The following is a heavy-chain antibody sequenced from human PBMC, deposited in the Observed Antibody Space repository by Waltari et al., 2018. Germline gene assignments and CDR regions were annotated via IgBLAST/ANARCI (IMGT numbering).Heavy chain of an antibody. D-gene: IGHD3-22*01. CDR3: ARNDSSGYPDS. J-gene: IGHJ4*02. CDR1: GYTFTGYY. Sequence: QVQLVQSGAEVKKPGASVKVSCKASGYTFTGYYMHWVRQAPGQGLEWMGWINPNNGGTNYAQKFQGRVTMTRDTSISTAYMELSRLRSDDTAVYYCARNDSSGYPDSWGQGTLVTVSS. CDR2: INPNNGGT. V-gene: IGHV1-2*02.